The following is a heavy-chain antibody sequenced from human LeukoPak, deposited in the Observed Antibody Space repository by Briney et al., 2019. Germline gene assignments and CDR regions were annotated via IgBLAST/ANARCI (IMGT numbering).Heavy chain of an antibody. J-gene: IGHJ3*02. CDR2: IYYSGST. V-gene: IGHV4-59*01. D-gene: IGHD3-3*01. CDR1: GGSISSYY. CDR3: ARDPAPYDFWSPSDAFDI. Sequence: SETLSLTCTVSGGSISSYYWSWIRQPPGKGLEWIGYIYYSGSTNYNPSLKSRVTISVDTSKNRFPLKLSSVTAADTAVYYCARDPAPYDFWSPSDAFDIWGQGTMVTVSS.